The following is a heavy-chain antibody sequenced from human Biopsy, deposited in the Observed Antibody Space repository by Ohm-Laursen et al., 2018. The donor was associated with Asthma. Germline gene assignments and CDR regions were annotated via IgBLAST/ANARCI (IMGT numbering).Heavy chain of an antibody. V-gene: IGHV3-30*01. D-gene: IGHD1-1*01. CDR1: GFSFSNFA. J-gene: IGHJ3*02. Sequence: SLRLYCSASGFSFSNFAIHWVRQAPGKGLEWVGVISKDASTQDYADSVKGRFTMARDNSKNTLDLQMNSLREEDTAVYYCVRDGTDDAFDIWGQGTVVSVSS. CDR2: ISKDASTQ. CDR3: VRDGTDDAFDI.